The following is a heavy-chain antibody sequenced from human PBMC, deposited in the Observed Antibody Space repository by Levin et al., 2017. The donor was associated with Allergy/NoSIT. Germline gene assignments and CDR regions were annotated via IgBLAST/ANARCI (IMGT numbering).Heavy chain of an antibody. CDR1: GFTFSSYA. D-gene: IGHD3-10*01. CDR3: AKDRRSYYGSGSYYKK. V-gene: IGHV3-23*01. J-gene: IGHJ4*02. CDR2: ISGSGGST. Sequence: GGSLRLSCAASGFTFSSYAMSWVRQAPGKGLEWVSAISGSGGSTYYADSVKGRFTISRDNSKNTLYLQMNSLRAEDTAVYYCAKDRRSYYGSGSYYKKWGQGTLVTVSS.